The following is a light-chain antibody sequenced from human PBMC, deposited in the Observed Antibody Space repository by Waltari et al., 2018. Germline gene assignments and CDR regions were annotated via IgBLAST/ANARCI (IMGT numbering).Light chain of an antibody. CDR2: LGS. Sequence: DIVMTQSPLSLPVTLGEPASISCRSSQSLLHSNSYNYLDWYQQKPGQSPQLLIYLGSYRDSGVPDRFSGSGSGTDFTLKISRVEAEDVGVYYCMQALHFPLTFGGGTKVEIK. V-gene: IGKV2-28*01. CDR1: QSLLHSNSYNY. J-gene: IGKJ4*01. CDR3: MQALHFPLT.